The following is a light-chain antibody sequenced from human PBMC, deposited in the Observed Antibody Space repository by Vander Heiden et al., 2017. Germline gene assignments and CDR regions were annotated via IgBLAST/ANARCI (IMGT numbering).Light chain of an antibody. CDR2: AES. V-gene: IGKV1-39*01. CDR3: QQSYSTPQT. J-gene: IGKJ1*01. Sequence: DIQLTQSPSSLSASVGDRATITCRASQSISSYLNWYQQKPGKAPKLLIYAESSLQSGVPSRCSGSGSGTDFTRTISSLQPEDFATYYCQQSYSTPQTFGQGTKVEIK. CDR1: QSISSY.